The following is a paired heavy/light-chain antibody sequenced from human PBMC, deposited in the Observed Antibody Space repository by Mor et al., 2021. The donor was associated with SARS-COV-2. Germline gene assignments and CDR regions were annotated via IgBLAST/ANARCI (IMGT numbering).Heavy chain of an antibody. CDR1: GGSISSY. Sequence: QVQLQESGPGLVKPSETLSLTCTVSGGSISSYWNWIRQPPGKGLEWIGYMSYSGSTNYNPSLKSRVTISLDTSKNQFSLRLSSLTAADTAVYYCARAGVSDAFDIWGQGTMVTVSS. D-gene: IGHD3-10*01. CDR3: ARAGVSDAFDI. J-gene: IGHJ3*02. V-gene: IGHV4-59*01. CDR2: MSYSGST.
Light chain of an antibody. V-gene: IGLV1-40*01. J-gene: IGLJ3*02. CDR3: QSYDSSLSAWV. Sequence: QSVLTQPPSVSGAPGQRVTISCTGSSSNIGAGYDVHWYQQLPGTAPKLLIYGNSNRPSGVPNRFSGSKSGTSASLAITGLQAEDEADYYCQSYDSSLSAWVFGGGTKLTVL. CDR2: GNS. CDR1: SSNIGAGYD.